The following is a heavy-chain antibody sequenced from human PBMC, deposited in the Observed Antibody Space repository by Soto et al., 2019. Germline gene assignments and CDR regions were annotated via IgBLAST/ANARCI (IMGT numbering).Heavy chain of an antibody. CDR2: ISPGDPDT. CDR1: GHSLPICC. CDR3: ARLEGYYGAPAARFWDC. D-gene: IGHD3-10*01. Sequence: GHSLPICCTRRVSQMPGKGREWMGIISPGDPDTRYSTAFQGQVTISADKSISSAYLQWSSLKASYTAMYYGARLEGYYGAPAARFWDCWGQGTRV. J-gene: IGHJ4*02. V-gene: IGHV5-51*01.